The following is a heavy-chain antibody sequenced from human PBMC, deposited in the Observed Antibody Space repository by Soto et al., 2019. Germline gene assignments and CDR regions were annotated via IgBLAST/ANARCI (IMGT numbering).Heavy chain of an antibody. CDR2: IIPIFGTA. CDR3: ARHNDSSGYYYPIGMDV. D-gene: IGHD3-22*01. J-gene: IGHJ6*02. V-gene: IGHV1-69*01. Sequence: QVQLVQSGAEVKKPGSSVKVSCKACGGTFSSYAISWVRQAPGQGLEWMGGIIPIFGTANYAQKFQGRVTITADESTSTAYMELSSLRSEDTAVYYCARHNDSSGYYYPIGMDVWGQGTTVTVSS. CDR1: GGTFSSYA.